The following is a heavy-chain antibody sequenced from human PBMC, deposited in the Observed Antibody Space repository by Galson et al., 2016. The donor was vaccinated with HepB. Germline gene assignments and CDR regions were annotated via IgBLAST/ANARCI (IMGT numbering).Heavy chain of an antibody. CDR2: ISPFNSDI. J-gene: IGHJ4*02. D-gene: IGHD3-3*01. Sequence: SVKVSCKASGYIFHTYRISWVRQAPGQGLEWMGWISPFNSDINYAQNLQGRVTMTTDTSTNTAYMELRSLTSDDTAVYYCARFVYDFWSGYPDYWGQGTLVTVSS. CDR1: GYIFHTYR. CDR3: ARFVYDFWSGYPDY. V-gene: IGHV1-18*01.